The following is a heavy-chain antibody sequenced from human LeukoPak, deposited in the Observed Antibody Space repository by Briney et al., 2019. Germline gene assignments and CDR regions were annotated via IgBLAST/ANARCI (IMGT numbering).Heavy chain of an antibody. V-gene: IGHV4-39*07. CDR2: INYSGTT. Sequence: PSETLSLTCTASGGSISSSGYYWGWIRQPPGKGLEWIASINYSGTTYYNPSLKSRVTILLDTSKNQFSLKLSSVTAADTAIYYCARGGGYCSAGSCYPFDYWGQGTLVTVSS. J-gene: IGHJ4*02. CDR1: GGSISSSGYY. CDR3: ARGGGYCSAGSCYPFDY. D-gene: IGHD2-15*01.